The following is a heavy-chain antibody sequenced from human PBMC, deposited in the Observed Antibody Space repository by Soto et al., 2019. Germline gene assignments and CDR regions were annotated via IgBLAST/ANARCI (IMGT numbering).Heavy chain of an antibody. CDR2: ISSSSSYI. J-gene: IGHJ3*02. CDR3: ARDWGDGYKPDAFDI. V-gene: IGHV3-21*01. CDR1: GFTFSSYS. Sequence: EVQLVESGGGLVKPGGSLRLSCAASGFTFSSYSMNWVRQAPGKGLEWVSSISSSSSYIYYADSVKGRFTISRDNAKSSLYLQMNSLRAEDTAVYYCARDWGDGYKPDAFDIWGQGTMVTVSS. D-gene: IGHD5-12*01.